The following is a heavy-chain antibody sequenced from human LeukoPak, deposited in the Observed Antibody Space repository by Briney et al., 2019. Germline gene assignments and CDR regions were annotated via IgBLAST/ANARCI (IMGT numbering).Heavy chain of an antibody. V-gene: IGHV3-15*01. D-gene: IGHD3-16*01. J-gene: IGHJ4*02. CDR3: TAGGDGTYSSDY. CDR1: GFSFPDAW. Sequence: GGSLRLSCSASGFSFPDAWMSWVRQAPGKGLEWVGRSKGKAGGGTTDVAAPGQGRFTISRDDSKNTLSLQMNSLEIGDTAVYYCTAGGDGTYSSDYWGQGTLVTVS. CDR2: SKGKAGGGTT.